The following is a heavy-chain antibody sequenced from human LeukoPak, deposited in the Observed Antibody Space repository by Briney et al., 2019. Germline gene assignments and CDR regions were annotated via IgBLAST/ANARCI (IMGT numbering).Heavy chain of an antibody. Sequence: PGGSLRLSCAASGFTFSSYSMNWVRQAPGKGLEWVSSISSISSYIYYADSVKGRFTISRDNAKNSLYLRMNSLRAEDTAVYYCARDMMATIIGFDYWSQGTLVNVSS. CDR1: GFTFSSYS. CDR3: ARDMMATIIGFDY. J-gene: IGHJ4*02. D-gene: IGHD5-24*01. CDR2: ISSISSYI. V-gene: IGHV3-21*03.